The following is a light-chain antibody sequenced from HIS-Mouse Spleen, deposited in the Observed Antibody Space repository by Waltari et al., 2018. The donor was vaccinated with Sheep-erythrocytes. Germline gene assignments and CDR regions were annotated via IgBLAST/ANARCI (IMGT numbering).Light chain of an antibody. CDR1: SSDVGGYNF. CDR3: CSYAGSYNHV. V-gene: IGLV2-11*01. Sequence: QSALTQPRSVSGSPGQSVTIPCTGTSSDVGGYNFVPWYQQHPGKAPKLRIYDVSKPPSGVPDRFSGSKSGNTASLTISGLQAEDEADYYCCSYAGSYNHVFATGTKVTVL. CDR2: DVS. J-gene: IGLJ1*01.